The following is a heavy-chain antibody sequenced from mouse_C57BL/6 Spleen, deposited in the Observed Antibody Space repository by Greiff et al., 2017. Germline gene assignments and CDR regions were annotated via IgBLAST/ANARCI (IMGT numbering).Heavy chain of an antibody. CDR1: GYTFTSYW. D-gene: IGHD2-2*01. Sequence: QVQLQQPGTELVKLGASVKLSCKASGYTFTSYWLHWVKQRPGQGLEWIGNLNPRHGGTNYNESFKSKATLTVDNSSSTAYMQLSSLTSEDSAVYYCARSGLPPPWLAYWGQGTLVTVSA. J-gene: IGHJ3*01. V-gene: IGHV1-53*01. CDR3: ARSGLPPPWLAY. CDR2: LNPRHGGT.